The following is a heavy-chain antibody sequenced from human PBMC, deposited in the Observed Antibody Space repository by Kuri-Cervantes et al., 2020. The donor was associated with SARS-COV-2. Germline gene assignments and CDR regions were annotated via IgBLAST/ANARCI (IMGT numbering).Heavy chain of an antibody. CDR3: ARELGGSSV. Sequence: GGSLRLSCAASGFTFSSYEMNWVRQAPGKWLEWVSSISSSSSYIYYAVSVKGRFTISRDNTKNSMYLQMNSLRAEDTAVYYCARELGGSSVWGQGTMVTVSS. V-gene: IGHV3-21*01. CDR1: GFTFSSYE. J-gene: IGHJ4*02. CDR2: ISSSSSYI. D-gene: IGHD2-15*01.